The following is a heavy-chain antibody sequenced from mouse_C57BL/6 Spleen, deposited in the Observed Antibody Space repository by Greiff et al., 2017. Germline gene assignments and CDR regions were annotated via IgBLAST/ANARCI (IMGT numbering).Heavy chain of an antibody. CDR3: TRKDGHYRDYFDY. D-gene: IGHD2-3*01. Sequence: QVQLQQSGAELVRPGASVTLSCKASGYTFTDYEMHWVKQTPVHGLEWIGAIDPETGGTAYNQKFKGKAILTADKSSSTAYMELRSLTSEDSAVYYCTRKDGHYRDYFDYWGQGTTLTVSS. V-gene: IGHV1-15*01. CDR2: IDPETGGT. J-gene: IGHJ2*01. CDR1: GYTFTDYE.